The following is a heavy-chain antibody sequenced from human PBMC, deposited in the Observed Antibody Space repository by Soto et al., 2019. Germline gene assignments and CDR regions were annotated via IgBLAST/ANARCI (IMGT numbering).Heavy chain of an antibody. CDR3: AKKVNSGSGSQYFDY. J-gene: IGHJ4*02. V-gene: IGHV3-23*01. CDR2: FRAGGDDGTT. Sequence: PGGSLRLSCVASGFTFSSYSMSWVRQAPGKGLEWVSGFRAGGDDGTTYYADSVEGRFTISRENSKNTLFLQMNSLRAEDTAIYYCAKKVNSGSGSQYFDYFGQGTLVTVSS. CDR1: GFTFSSYS. D-gene: IGHD3-10*01.